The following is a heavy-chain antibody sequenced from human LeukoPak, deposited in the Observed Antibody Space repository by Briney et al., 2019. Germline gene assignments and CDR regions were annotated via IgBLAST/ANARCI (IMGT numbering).Heavy chain of an antibody. J-gene: IGHJ3*02. V-gene: IGHV1-18*04. Sequence: ASVKVSCKASGYTFTSYGISWVRQAPGQGLEWMGRISAYNGNTNYAQKLQGRVTMTTDTSTSTAYMELRSLRSDDTAVYYCARDRTTGTTSPSDFDIWGQGTMVTVSS. CDR3: ARDRTTGTTSPSDFDI. CDR1: GYTFTSYG. D-gene: IGHD1-1*01. CDR2: ISAYNGNT.